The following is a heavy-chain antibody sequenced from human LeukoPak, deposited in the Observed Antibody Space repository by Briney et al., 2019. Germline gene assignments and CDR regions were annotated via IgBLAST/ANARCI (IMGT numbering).Heavy chain of an antibody. D-gene: IGHD5-12*01. CDR1: GFTFSDYN. J-gene: IGHJ4*02. Sequence: QPGGSLRLSCAASGFTFSDYNMKWVRQAPGKGLELVSSISSSSSYIYYADSLKGRFTISRDNAKNSLYLQMNNLRVEDTAVYYCARWYSGYHPKALDYWGQGTLVTVSS. V-gene: IGHV3-21*01. CDR2: ISSSSSYI. CDR3: ARWYSGYHPKALDY.